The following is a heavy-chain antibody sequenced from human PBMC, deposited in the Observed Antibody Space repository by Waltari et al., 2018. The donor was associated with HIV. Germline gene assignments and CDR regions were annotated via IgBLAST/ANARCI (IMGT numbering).Heavy chain of an antibody. Sequence: QVQLVQSGAEVRKPGAAVQVSCKAAGYTFTDYDINWVRQATGQGLEWMGWMNPNSGNTGYAQKFQGRVTMTRNTSISTAYMELSSLRSEDTAVYYCARGYSYDRSGEAFDIWGQGTMVTVSS. J-gene: IGHJ3*02. V-gene: IGHV1-8*01. CDR2: MNPNSGNT. CDR3: ARGYSYDRSGEAFDI. CDR1: GYTFTDYD. D-gene: IGHD3-22*01.